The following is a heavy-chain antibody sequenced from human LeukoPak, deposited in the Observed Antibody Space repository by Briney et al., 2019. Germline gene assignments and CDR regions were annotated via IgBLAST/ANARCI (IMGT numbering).Heavy chain of an antibody. Sequence: SVKVSCKASGGTFSSYAISWVRPAPGQGLEWMGGIIPIFGTANYAQKFQGRVTITADESTSTAYMELSSLRSEDTAVYYCARDRGYSSSWYETNFDYWGQGTLVTVSS. V-gene: IGHV1-69*13. D-gene: IGHD6-13*01. CDR1: GGTFSSYA. CDR3: ARDRGYSSSWYETNFDY. J-gene: IGHJ4*02. CDR2: IIPIFGTA.